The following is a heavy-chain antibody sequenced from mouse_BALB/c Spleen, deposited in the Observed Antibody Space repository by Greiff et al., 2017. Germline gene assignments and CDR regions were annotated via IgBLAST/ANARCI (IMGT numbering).Heavy chain of an antibody. D-gene: IGHD4-1*01. CDR3: ARRCDWDKKNYYAMDY. CDR1: GYSITSDYA. Sequence: EVKLMESGPGLVKPSQSLSLTCTVTGYSITSDYAWNWIRQFPGNKLEWMGYISYSGSTSYNPSLKSRISITRDTSKNQFFLQLNSVTTEDTATYYCARRCDWDKKNYYAMDYWGQGTSVTVSS. V-gene: IGHV3-2*02. CDR2: ISYSGST. J-gene: IGHJ4*01.